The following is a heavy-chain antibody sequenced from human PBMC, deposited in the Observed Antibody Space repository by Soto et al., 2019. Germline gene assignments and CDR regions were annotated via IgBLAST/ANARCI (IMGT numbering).Heavy chain of an antibody. D-gene: IGHD3-3*01. J-gene: IGHJ4*02. CDR3: ARGPQPITIFGVVRSPSDY. Sequence: GASVKVSCKASGYTFTSYAMHWVRQAPGQRLEWMGWINAGNGNTKYSQKFQGRVTITRDTSASTAYMELSSLRSEDTAAYYCARGPQPITIFGVVRSPSDYWGQGPLVTVSS. CDR1: GYTFTSYA. CDR2: INAGNGNT. V-gene: IGHV1-3*01.